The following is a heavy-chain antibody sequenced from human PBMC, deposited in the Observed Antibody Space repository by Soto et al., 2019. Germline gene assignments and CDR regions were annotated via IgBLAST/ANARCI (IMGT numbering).Heavy chain of an antibody. CDR3: AKVRIAVAGTTIIIYYGMDV. V-gene: IGHV3-30*18. J-gene: IGHJ6*02. CDR2: ISYDGSNK. Sequence: GGSMRLSCGAAGVTFSSYGRHWVRQAPGKGLEWVAVISYDGSNKYYADSVKGRFTISRDNSKNTLYLQMNSLRAEDTAVYYCAKVRIAVAGTTIIIYYGMDVWVQGTTVTVSS. D-gene: IGHD6-19*01. CDR1: GVTFSSYG.